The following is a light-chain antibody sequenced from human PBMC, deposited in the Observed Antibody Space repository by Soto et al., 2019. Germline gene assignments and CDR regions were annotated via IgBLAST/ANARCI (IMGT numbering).Light chain of an antibody. Sequence: DIVMTQSPLSLPVTPGEPASISCRSSQSLLHSSGYNYLDWYLQKPGQSPQLLIYLGSNRSSGVPDRFSGSGSGTDLTLKISRVEAEDVGVYYCQQRSNWPGTFGPGTKVDIK. CDR3: QQRSNWPGT. J-gene: IGKJ3*01. CDR1: QSLLHSSGYNY. V-gene: IGKV2-28*01. CDR2: LGS.